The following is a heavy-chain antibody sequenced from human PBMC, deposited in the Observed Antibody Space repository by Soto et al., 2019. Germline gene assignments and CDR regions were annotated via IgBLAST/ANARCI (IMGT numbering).Heavy chain of an antibody. CDR3: AREMWSPYYYYGMDV. V-gene: IGHV1-3*05. CDR2: INAGNGNT. J-gene: IGHJ6*02. D-gene: IGHD2-21*01. Sequence: QVQLVQSGAEEKKPGASVKVSCKASGYTFTSYAMHWVRQAPGQRLEWMGWINAGNGNTKYSQKFQGRVTITRDTSXTTAYMELSSLRSEDTAVYYCAREMWSPYYYYGMDVWGQGTTVTVSS. CDR1: GYTFTSYA.